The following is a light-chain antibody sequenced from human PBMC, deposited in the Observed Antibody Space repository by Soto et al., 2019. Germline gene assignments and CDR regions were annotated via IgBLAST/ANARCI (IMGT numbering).Light chain of an antibody. Sequence: DIQMTQSPSSLSASVGDRVTITCRASESIRNNLNWYQQKPGKAPKLLIYAASTLRSGVPSRFSGGGSGTEFTLTIGSLQPEYFTTYYCQQTYSTPRGAFGQGTKVEFK. J-gene: IGKJ1*01. V-gene: IGKV1-39*01. CDR1: ESIRNN. CDR3: QQTYSTPRGA. CDR2: AAS.